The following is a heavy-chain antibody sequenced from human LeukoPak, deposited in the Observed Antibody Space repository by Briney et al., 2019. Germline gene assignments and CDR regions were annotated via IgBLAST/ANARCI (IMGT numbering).Heavy chain of an antibody. J-gene: IGHJ4*02. Sequence: SQTLSLTCAISGDSVSSNSAAWNWIRQSPSRGLEWLGRTYYRSKWYNDYAVSVKSRITINPDTSKNQFSLQLNSVTPEDTAVYYRARVGVRFQTAGYYFDYWGQGTLVTVSS. V-gene: IGHV6-1*01. CDR3: ARVGVRFQTAGYYFDY. CDR1: GDSVSSNSAA. D-gene: IGHD3-16*01. CDR2: TYYRSKWYN.